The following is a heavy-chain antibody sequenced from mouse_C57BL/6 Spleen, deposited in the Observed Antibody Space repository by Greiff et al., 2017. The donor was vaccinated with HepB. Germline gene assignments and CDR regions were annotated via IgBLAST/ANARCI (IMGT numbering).Heavy chain of an antibody. V-gene: IGHV14-1*01. D-gene: IGHD1-1*01. J-gene: IGHJ2*01. CDR1: GFNIKDYY. CDR2: IDPEDGDT. Sequence: VQLQQSGAELVRPGASVKLSCTASGFNIKDYYMHWVKQRPEQGLEWIGRIDPEDGDTEYAPKFQGKATMTADTSSNTAYLQLSSLTSEDTSVYYCAHGISYDFDYCGQGTTLTVSS. CDR3: AHGISYDFDY.